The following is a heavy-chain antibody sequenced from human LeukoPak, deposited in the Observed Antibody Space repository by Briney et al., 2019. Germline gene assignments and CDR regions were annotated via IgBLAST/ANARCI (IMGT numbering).Heavy chain of an antibody. V-gene: IGHV4-34*01. CDR3: ARIEMAAIGGHFDY. J-gene: IGHJ4*02. Sequence: SETLSLTCTVSGGSISSYYWSWIRQPPGKGLEWIGEINHSGSTNYNPSLKSRVTISVDTSKNQFSLMLSSRTSADTAVFYCARIEMAAIGGHFDYWGQGTLVTVSS. CDR1: GGSISSYY. D-gene: IGHD5-24*01. CDR2: INHSGST.